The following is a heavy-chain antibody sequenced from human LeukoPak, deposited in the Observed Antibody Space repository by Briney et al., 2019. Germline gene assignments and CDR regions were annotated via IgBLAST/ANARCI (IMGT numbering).Heavy chain of an antibody. CDR1: GFTVITND. D-gene: IGHD1-14*01. CDR2: LYSDGNT. V-gene: IGHV3-53*01. J-gene: IGHJ4*02. CDR3: ARGVEPLAANTLAY. Sequence: GGSLRLSCAASGFTVITNDMTWVRQAPGKGLEWVSVLYSDGNTKYADSVQGRFTISRDNSKNTLYLEMNRLSPEDTADYYCARGVEPLAANTLAYWGQGTLVTVSS.